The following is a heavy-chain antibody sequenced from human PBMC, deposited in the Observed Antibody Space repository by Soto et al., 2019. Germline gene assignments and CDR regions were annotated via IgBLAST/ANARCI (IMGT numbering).Heavy chain of an antibody. CDR2: TYHSGST. V-gene: IGHV4-61*08. CDR1: GGSISSGGYS. J-gene: IGHJ4*02. D-gene: IGHD6-13*01. Sequence: SETLSLTCAVSGGSISSGGYSWSWIRQPPGKGLEWIGYTYHSGSTNYNPSLKSRVTISVDTSKNQFSLKLSSVTAADTAVYYCARLGVGSWYPYWGQGTLVTVSS. CDR3: ARLGVGSWYPY.